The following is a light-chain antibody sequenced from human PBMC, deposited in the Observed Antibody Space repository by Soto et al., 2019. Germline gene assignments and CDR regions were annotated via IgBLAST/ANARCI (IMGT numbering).Light chain of an antibody. V-gene: IGLV2-14*01. CDR1: SSDIGDYSY. CDR3: CSYTSSSTLVV. Sequence: QSALTQPASVSGSPGQSITISCTGTSSDIGDYSYVSWYQQHPGKAPKLIIYNASNRPSGVSNRFSGSKSGNTASPTISGLQAEDEADYYCCSYTSSSTLVVFGGGTKLTVL. J-gene: IGLJ2*01. CDR2: NAS.